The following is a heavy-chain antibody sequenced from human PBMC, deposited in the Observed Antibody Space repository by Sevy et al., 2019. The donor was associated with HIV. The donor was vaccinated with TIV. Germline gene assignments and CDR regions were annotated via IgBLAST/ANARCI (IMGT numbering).Heavy chain of an antibody. CDR3: ARVGDGYGSHDYYYYYYLDV. Sequence: SETLSLTCTVSGGSISSCDWCWIRQPPGKGLEWIGYVYYSWSTNYNPSLKSRVTISVDTSKNKFSLKLRSMTAADAAVYYCARVGDGYGSHDYYYYYYLDVWGQGTTVTVSS. CDR2: VYYSWST. V-gene: IGHV4-59*01. CDR1: GGSISSCD. J-gene: IGHJ6*03. D-gene: IGHD3-10*01.